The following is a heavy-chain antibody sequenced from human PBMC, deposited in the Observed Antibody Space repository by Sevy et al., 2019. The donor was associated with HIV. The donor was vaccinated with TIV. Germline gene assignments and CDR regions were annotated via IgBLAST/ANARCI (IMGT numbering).Heavy chain of an antibody. V-gene: IGHV3-15*07. CDR1: GFTFSNAW. CDR2: IKSKTDGGTT. D-gene: IGHD3-10*01. J-gene: IGHJ6*02. CDR3: TTREVDYDYYYYGMDV. Sequence: GGSLRLSCAASGFTFSNAWMNWVRQAPGKGLEWVGRIKSKTDGGTTDYAAPVKGRFTISRDDSKNMLYLQMNSLKTEDTAVYYCTTREVDYDYYYYGMDVWGQGTTVTVSS.